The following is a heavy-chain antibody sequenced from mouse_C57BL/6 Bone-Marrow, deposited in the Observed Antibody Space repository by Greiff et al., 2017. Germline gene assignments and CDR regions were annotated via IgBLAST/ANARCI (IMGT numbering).Heavy chain of an antibody. V-gene: IGHV7-3*01. J-gene: IGHJ1*03. CDR2: IRNRTNAYTK. D-gene: IGHD1-1*01. Sequence: EVMLVESGGGLVQPGGSLSLSCAASGFTFTDYYMSWVRQPPGKALEWLGFIRNRTNAYTKAYRASVKGRITTSRGNSPSILYHQMSALRAEDSGPYSCARWGYYGGSPWYFDVWGTGTTVTVSS. CDR3: ARWGYYGGSPWYFDV. CDR1: GFTFTDYY.